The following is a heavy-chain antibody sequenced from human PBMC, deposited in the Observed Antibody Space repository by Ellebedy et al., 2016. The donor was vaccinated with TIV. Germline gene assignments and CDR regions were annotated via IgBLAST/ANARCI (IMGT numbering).Heavy chain of an antibody. Sequence: SVKVSXXASGFTFTSSAVQWVRQARGQRLEWIGWIVVGSGNTNYAQKFQERVTITRDMSTSTAYMELSSLRSEDTAVYYCARGWELDAFDIWGQGTMVTVSS. CDR2: IVVGSGNT. CDR1: GFTFTSSA. D-gene: IGHD1-26*01. CDR3: ARGWELDAFDI. J-gene: IGHJ3*02. V-gene: IGHV1-58*01.